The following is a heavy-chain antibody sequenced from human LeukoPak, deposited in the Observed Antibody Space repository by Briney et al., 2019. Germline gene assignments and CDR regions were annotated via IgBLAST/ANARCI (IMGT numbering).Heavy chain of an antibody. Sequence: PGGSLRLSCAASGFTFSSYWMHWVRQAPGKGLVWVSRINSDGNSTSYADSVKGRFTISRDNAKNTLYLQMNSLRAEDTAVYYCARGYYDFWSGYLDYWGQGTLVTVSS. CDR1: GFTFSSYW. CDR3: ARGYYDFWSGYLDY. J-gene: IGHJ4*02. D-gene: IGHD3-3*01. V-gene: IGHV3-74*01. CDR2: INSDGNST.